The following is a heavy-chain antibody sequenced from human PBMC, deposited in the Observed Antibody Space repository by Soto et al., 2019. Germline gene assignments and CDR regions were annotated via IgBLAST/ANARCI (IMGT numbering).Heavy chain of an antibody. Sequence: QVQLQESGPGLVKPSQTLSLTCTVSGGSISSGGYYWSWIRQHPGKGLEWIGYIYYSGSTYYNPSLKSRVTISVDTSKNQFSLKLSSVSVADTAVYLCARDQLWPFNWFDRWGQGTLVTVSS. V-gene: IGHV4-31*03. D-gene: IGHD5-18*01. J-gene: IGHJ5*02. CDR1: GGSISSGGYY. CDR3: ARDQLWPFNWFDR. CDR2: IYYSGST.